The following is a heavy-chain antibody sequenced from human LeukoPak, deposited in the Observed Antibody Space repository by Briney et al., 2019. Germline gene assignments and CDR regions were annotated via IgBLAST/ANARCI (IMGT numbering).Heavy chain of an antibody. Sequence: GRSLRLSCAASGFTFDDYAMHWVRQAPGKGLEGVSGIRWNSGSIGYGDSVKGRFTLPRENAKNSLYLQMNSLRAEDTALYYCAKDSAWGGSSSGLFDPWGQGTLVTVSS. CDR2: IRWNSGSI. CDR1: GFTFDDYA. V-gene: IGHV3-9*01. CDR3: AKDSAWGGSSSGLFDP. J-gene: IGHJ5*02. D-gene: IGHD6-6*01.